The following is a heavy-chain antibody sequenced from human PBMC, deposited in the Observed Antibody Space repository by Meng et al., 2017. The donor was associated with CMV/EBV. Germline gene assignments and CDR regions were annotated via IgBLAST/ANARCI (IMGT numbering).Heavy chain of an antibody. CDR3: ARDKGDYYDSSGYSLGSHHGPLDY. Sequence: ASVKVSCKASGYTFTSYGISWVRQAPGQGLEWMGWISAYNGNTNYAQKLQGRVTVTTDTSTSTAYMELRSLRSDDTAVYYCARDKGDYYDSSGYSLGSHHGPLDYWGQGTLVTVSS. V-gene: IGHV1-18*01. J-gene: IGHJ4*02. CDR1: GYTFTSYG. D-gene: IGHD3-22*01. CDR2: ISAYNGNT.